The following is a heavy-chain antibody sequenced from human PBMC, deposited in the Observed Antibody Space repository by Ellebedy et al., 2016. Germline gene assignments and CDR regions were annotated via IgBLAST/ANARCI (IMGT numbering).Heavy chain of an antibody. D-gene: IGHD1-14*01. CDR3: ARHRAEGWFDP. CDR2: IDPSDSYT. V-gene: IGHV5-10-1*01. CDR1: GYSFTSYW. Sequence: GESLKISXKGSGYSFTSYWISWVRQMPGKGLEWMGRIDPSDSYTNYSASFQGHVTISADKPISTAYLQWSSLKASDTAMYYCARHRAEGWFDPWGQGTLVTVSS. J-gene: IGHJ5*02.